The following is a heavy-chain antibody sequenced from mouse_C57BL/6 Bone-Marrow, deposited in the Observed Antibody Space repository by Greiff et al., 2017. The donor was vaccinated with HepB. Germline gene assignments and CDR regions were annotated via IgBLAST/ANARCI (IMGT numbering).Heavy chain of an antibody. CDR3: AKEGPYGSRTFDY. Sequence: VQLQQSGPELVKPGASVKISCKASGYTFTDYYMNWVKQSHGKSLEWIGDINPNNGGTSYNQKFKGKATLTVDKSSSTAYMELRSLTSEDSAVYYCAKEGPYGSRTFDYWGQGTTLTVSS. CDR2: INPNNGGT. D-gene: IGHD1-1*01. J-gene: IGHJ2*01. CDR1: GYTFTDYY. V-gene: IGHV1-26*01.